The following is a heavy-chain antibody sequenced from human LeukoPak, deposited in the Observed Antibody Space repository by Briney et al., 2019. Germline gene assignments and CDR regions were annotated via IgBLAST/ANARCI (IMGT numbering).Heavy chain of an antibody. CDR1: GYTFTSYG. CDR3: ARDGGPASYYGMDV. D-gene: IGHD3-16*01. Sequence: ASVKVSCKASGYTFTSYGISWVRQAPGQGLEWMGWISAYNGNTNYAQKLQGRVTMTTDTSTGTAYMELRSLRSDDTAVYYCARDGGPASYYGMDVWGKGTTVTVSS. V-gene: IGHV1-18*04. CDR2: ISAYNGNT. J-gene: IGHJ6*04.